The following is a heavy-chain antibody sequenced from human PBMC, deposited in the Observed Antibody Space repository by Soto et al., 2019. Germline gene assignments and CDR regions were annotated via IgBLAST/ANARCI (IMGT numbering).Heavy chain of an antibody. CDR3: ARLVILVPTASTHYYYHMDV. J-gene: IGHJ6*02. V-gene: IGHV1-69*01. CDR2: IIPIVGTG. D-gene: IGHD2-2*01. Sequence: QVQLVQSGAEVRKPGSSVTVSCKASGGTFSNYAISWVRQAPGQGLEWMGGIIPIVGTGSYAQKFQGRVTITADEPTTTAYMELSSLRSQDTAVYYCARLVILVPTASTHYYYHMDVWGPGTTVTVSS. CDR1: GGTFSNYA.